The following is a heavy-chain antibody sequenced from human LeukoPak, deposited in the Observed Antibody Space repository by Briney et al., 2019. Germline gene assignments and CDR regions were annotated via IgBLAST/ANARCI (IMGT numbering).Heavy chain of an antibody. D-gene: IGHD2-2*01. Sequence: GASVKVSCKASGYTFTSYGISWVRQAPGQGLEWMGWISAYNGNTNYAQELQGRVTMTTDTSTSTAYMELRSLRSDDTAVYYCARAIREYLDNIFDYWGQGTLVTVSS. CDR1: GYTFTSYG. V-gene: IGHV1-18*01. CDR3: ARAIREYLDNIFDY. CDR2: ISAYNGNT. J-gene: IGHJ4*02.